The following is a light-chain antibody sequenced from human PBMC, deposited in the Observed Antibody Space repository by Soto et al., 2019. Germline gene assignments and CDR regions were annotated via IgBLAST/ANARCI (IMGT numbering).Light chain of an antibody. J-gene: IGKJ3*01. V-gene: IGKV1-27*01. CDR3: QKYSSVPV. CDR2: AAS. Sequence: DIPMTQSPSSLSASVGDRVTITCRASQGINNYVAWYQQKPGKPPKLLIYAASTLQTGVPSRFSGSGSGTDFTLTINSLQPDDVATYSGQKYSSVPVFGPGAKVDIK. CDR1: QGINNY.